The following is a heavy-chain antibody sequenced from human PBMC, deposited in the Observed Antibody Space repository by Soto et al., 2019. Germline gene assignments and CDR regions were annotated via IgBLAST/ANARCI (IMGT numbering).Heavy chain of an antibody. V-gene: IGHV1-69*13. CDR2: IIPVFGTA. CDR1: GGTFSKYK. CDR3: ARGIPGYCGGATCYSGWFDP. Sequence: ASVKVSGKASGGTFSKYKITWVRQAPGQGLEWMGGIIPVFGTANYAQKFQGRVTITGDESTSTAYMELSSLRFEDTAVYYCARGIPGYCGGATCYSGWFDPWGQGTLVTVSS. J-gene: IGHJ5*02. D-gene: IGHD2-15*01.